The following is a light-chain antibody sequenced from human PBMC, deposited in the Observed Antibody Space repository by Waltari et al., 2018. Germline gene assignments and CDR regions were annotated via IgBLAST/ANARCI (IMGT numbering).Light chain of an antibody. CDR2: DAS. CDR1: QTVNSY. J-gene: IGKJ4*01. V-gene: IGKV3-11*01. Sequence: EIVLTQSPATLSLSPGERATLSCRASQTVNSYLAWYQQKPGQSPRLLIDDASNRATGIPARFSASGSGTDFTLTISSLETEDFAVYYCQQRAIWPLTFGGGTRVEIK. CDR3: QQRAIWPLT.